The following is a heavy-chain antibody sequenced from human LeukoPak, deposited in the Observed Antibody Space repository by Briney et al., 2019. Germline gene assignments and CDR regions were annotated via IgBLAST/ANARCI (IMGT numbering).Heavy chain of an antibody. D-gene: IGHD4-17*01. V-gene: IGHV4-34*01. Sequence: SETLSLTCAVYGGSFSGYYWSWIRQPTWKGLEWIGEINHSGNTNYNPSLKSRVTISVDTSKNQFSLKLSSVTAADTAVYYCARPVGYGDYAYYFDYWGQGTLVTVSS. CDR2: INHSGNT. J-gene: IGHJ4*02. CDR1: GGSFSGYY. CDR3: ARPVGYGDYAYYFDY.